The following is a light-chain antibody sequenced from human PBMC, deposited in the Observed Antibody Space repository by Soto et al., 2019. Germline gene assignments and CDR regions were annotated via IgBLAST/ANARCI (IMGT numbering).Light chain of an antibody. CDR3: QQYEIYPLT. Sequence: DGQMTQSPSSLSASVGDRVTITCRASQDINSYLAWYQQKPGNAPKSLIYAASSLQTGVPSRFSGSESGTDFTLTINNLQPEDSATYYCQQYEIYPLTFGGGTKVEIK. V-gene: IGKV1D-16*01. CDR2: AAS. J-gene: IGKJ4*01. CDR1: QDINSY.